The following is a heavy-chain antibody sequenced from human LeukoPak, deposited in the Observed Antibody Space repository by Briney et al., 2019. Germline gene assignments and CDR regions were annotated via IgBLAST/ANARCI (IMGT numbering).Heavy chain of an antibody. J-gene: IGHJ4*02. CDR1: GGSISSYY. Sequence: SETLSLTCTVSGGSISSYYWSWIRQPPGKGLEWIGYIYYSGSTNYNPSLKSRVTISVDTSKNQFSLKLSSVTAADTAVYYCARLVAAANTHYYDSSVHFDYWGQGTLVTVSS. D-gene: IGHD3-22*01. CDR2: IYYSGST. V-gene: IGHV4-59*08. CDR3: ARLVAAANTHYYDSSVHFDY.